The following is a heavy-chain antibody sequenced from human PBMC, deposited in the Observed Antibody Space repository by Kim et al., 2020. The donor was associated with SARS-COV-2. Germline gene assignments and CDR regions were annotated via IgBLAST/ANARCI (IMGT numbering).Heavy chain of an antibody. CDR1: GGTFSSYA. Sequence: SVKVSCKASGGTFSSYAISWVRQAPGQGLEWMGGIIPIFGTANYAQKFQGRVTITADESTSTAYMELSSLRSEDTAVYYCARREIDPRYCSSTSCYTAYYYGMDVWGQGTTVTVSS. J-gene: IGHJ6*02. CDR2: IIPIFGTA. V-gene: IGHV1-69*13. D-gene: IGHD2-2*02. CDR3: ARREIDPRYCSSTSCYTAYYYGMDV.